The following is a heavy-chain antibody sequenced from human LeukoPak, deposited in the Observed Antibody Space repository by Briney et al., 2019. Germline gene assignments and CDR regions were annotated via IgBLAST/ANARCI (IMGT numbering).Heavy chain of an antibody. D-gene: IGHD2-21*01. J-gene: IGHJ5*02. CDR2: IKQDGSEK. V-gene: IGHV3-7*03. CDR1: GFTFSSYW. CDR3: SRDAGFGGAQGNNWLDP. Sequence: PGGSLRLSCAAAGFTFSSYWMSWVRQAPGKGLECVANIKQDGSEKYYVDSVQDRFTISRDSAKNTLYLQMNSLRVEDTAVYYCSRDAGFGGAQGNNWLDPWGQGTLVSVSS.